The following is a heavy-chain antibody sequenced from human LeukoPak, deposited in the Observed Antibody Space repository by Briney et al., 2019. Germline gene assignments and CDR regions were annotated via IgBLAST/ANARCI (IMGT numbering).Heavy chain of an antibody. D-gene: IGHD7-27*01. J-gene: IGHJ3*02. V-gene: IGHV1-2*02. CDR2: INPNSGGT. Sequence: ASVKVSCKASGYTFTGYYMHWVRQAPGQRLEWMGWINPNSGGTNYAQRFQGRVTMTRDTSISTAYMELSRLRCDDTAVYYCAGKGKTGDRAFDIWGQGTMVTVSS. CDR3: AGKGKTGDRAFDI. CDR1: GYTFTGYY.